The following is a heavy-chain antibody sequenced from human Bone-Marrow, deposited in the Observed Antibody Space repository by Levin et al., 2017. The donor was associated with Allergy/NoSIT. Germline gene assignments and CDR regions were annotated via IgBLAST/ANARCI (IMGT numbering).Heavy chain of an antibody. CDR3: ARDYDYYDSSGYYWGAFDI. Sequence: PSETLSLTCTVSGGSISSYYWSWIRQPPGKGLEWIGYIYYSGSTNYNPSLKSRVTISVDTSKNQFSLKLSSVTAADTAVYYCARDYDYYDSSGYYWGAFDIWGQGTMVTVSS. CDR2: IYYSGST. D-gene: IGHD3-22*01. V-gene: IGHV4-59*01. J-gene: IGHJ3*02. CDR1: GGSISSYY.